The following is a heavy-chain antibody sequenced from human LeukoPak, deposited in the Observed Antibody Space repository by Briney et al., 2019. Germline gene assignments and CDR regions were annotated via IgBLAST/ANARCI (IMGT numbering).Heavy chain of an antibody. V-gene: IGHV3-33*08. CDR1: GFTFSSYG. D-gene: IGHD3-22*01. Sequence: GGSLRLSCAASGFTFSSYGMHWVRQAPGKGLEWVAVIWYDGSNKYYADSVKGRFTISRDNSKNTLYLQMNSLRAEDTAVYYCASATMIVEETAFDIWGQGTMVTVSS. J-gene: IGHJ3*02. CDR2: IWYDGSNK. CDR3: ASATMIVEETAFDI.